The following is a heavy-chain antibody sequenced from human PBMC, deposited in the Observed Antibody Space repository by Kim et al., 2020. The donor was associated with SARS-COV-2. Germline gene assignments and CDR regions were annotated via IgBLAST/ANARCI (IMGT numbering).Heavy chain of an antibody. V-gene: IGHV3-23*01. CDR2: IGPPGDDI. J-gene: IGHJ4*02. CDR1: GFTFSRAF. CDR3: ARWRWETLWEDF. Sequence: GGSLRLSCAASGFTFSRAFMTWVRQAPGKGLEWISGIGPPGDDIHYADSVNGRFIISRDNSKNRLFLQMNSLRVEDTALYYCARWRWETLWEDFRGQGTLVTVSS. D-gene: IGHD1-26*01.